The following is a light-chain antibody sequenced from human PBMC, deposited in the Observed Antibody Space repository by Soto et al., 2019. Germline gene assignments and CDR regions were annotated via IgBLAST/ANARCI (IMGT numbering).Light chain of an antibody. J-gene: IGLJ1*01. CDR3: CSYSSSSTLV. CDR2: EVS. V-gene: IGLV2-14*01. Sequence: QSALAQPASVSGSLGQSITIACTGTDSDVGAYEFVSWYRHHPGKAPQLIIYEVSNRPSGVSNRFSGSKSGNTASLTISGLQAEDEAHYYCCSYSSSSTLVFGTGTKVTVL. CDR1: DSDVGAYEF.